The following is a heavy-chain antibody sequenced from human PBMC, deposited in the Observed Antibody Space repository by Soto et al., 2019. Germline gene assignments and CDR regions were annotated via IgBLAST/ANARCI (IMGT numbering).Heavy chain of an antibody. Sequence: EVQLLESGGGLVQPGGSLRLSCAVSGFTFSSYVMSWVRQTPGKGLEWVSVISGSGGTTYYADSVKGRFTISRDNSKNTLYLQRNRLRAEDTAVYYCAARIGSGRHFDYWGQGTLVTVSS. J-gene: IGHJ4*02. V-gene: IGHV3-23*01. D-gene: IGHD3-10*01. CDR3: AARIGSGRHFDY. CDR2: ISGSGGTT. CDR1: GFTFSSYV.